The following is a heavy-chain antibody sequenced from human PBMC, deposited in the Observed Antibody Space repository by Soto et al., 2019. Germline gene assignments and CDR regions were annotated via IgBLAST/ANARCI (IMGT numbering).Heavy chain of an antibody. J-gene: IGHJ6*03. V-gene: IGHV4-31*03. CDR3: ARGRYFDWSPPNYMDV. D-gene: IGHD3-9*01. CDR2: IYYSGST. Sequence: PSETLSLTCTVSGGSISSGGYYWSWIRQHPGKGLEWIGYIYYSGSTYYNPSLKSRVTISVDTSKNQFSLKLSSVTAADTAVYYCARGRYFDWSPPNYMDVWGKGTTVTVSS. CDR1: GGSISSGGYY.